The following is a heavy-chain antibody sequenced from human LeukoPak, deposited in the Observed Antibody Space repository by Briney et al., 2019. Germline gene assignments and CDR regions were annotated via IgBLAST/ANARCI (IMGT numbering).Heavy chain of an antibody. CDR2: IWYDGSNK. CDR1: GFTFSSYG. J-gene: IGHJ4*02. V-gene: IGHV3-33*01. CDR3: ARDSSTPHSGSDY. D-gene: IGHD3-10*01. Sequence: PGGSLRLSCAASGFTFSSYGMHWVRQAPGKGLEWVAVIWYDGSNKYYADSVKGRFTISRDNSKNTLYLQMNSLRAEDTAVYYCARDSSTPHSGSDYWGQGTLVTVSS.